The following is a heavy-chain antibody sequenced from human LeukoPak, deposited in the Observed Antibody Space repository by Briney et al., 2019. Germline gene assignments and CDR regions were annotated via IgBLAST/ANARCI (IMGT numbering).Heavy chain of an antibody. Sequence: SVKVSCKASGGTFSSYAISWVRQAPGQGLEWMGGIIRIFSTANYAQKFQGRVTITADESTSTAYMELSSLRSEDTAVYYCARDPSGYDVRGYGGNSEVGYWGQGTLVTVSS. CDR2: IIRIFSTA. D-gene: IGHD4-23*01. J-gene: IGHJ4*02. V-gene: IGHV1-69*13. CDR1: GGTFSSYA. CDR3: ARDPSGYDVRGYGGNSEVGY.